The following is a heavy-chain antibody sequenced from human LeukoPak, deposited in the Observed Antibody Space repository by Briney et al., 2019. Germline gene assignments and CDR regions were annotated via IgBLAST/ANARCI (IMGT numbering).Heavy chain of an antibody. CDR1: GFTFSDYY. J-gene: IGHJ6*02. D-gene: IGHD5-18*01. V-gene: IGHV3-11*01. CDR3: ARVRPLLDTAMVTYYYYYGMDV. Sequence: PGGSLRLSCAASGFTFSDYYMSWIRQAPGKGLEWVSYISSSGSTIYYADSVKGRFTISRHNAKNSLYLQMNSLRSQDTAVYYCARVRPLLDTAMVTYYYYYGMDVWGQGTTVTVSS. CDR2: ISSSGSTI.